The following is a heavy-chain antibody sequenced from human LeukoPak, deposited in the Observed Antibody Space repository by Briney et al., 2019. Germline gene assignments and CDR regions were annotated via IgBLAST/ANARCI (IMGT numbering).Heavy chain of an antibody. CDR1: GGSFSGYY. CDR2: INHSGST. J-gene: IGHJ3*02. D-gene: IGHD2-15*01. V-gene: IGHV4-34*01. Sequence: SETLSLTCAVYGGSFSGYYWSWIRQPPGKGLEWIGEINHSGSTNYNPSLKSRVTISVDTSKNQFSLKLSSVTAADTAVYYCATLSYCSGGSCPPAAFDIWGQGTMVTVSS. CDR3: ATLSYCSGGSCPPAAFDI.